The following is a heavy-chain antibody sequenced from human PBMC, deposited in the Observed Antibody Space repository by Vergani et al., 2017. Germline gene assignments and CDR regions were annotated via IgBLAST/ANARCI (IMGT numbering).Heavy chain of an antibody. CDR3: ARVPGYSYGYAVDY. J-gene: IGHJ4*02. CDR1: GYSISSGYY. Sequence: QVQLQESGPGLVKPSETLSLTCTVSGYSISSGYYWGWIRQPPGKGLEWIGSIYHSGRTYYNPSLKSRVTISVDTSKNQFSLKLGSVTAADTAVYYCARVPGYSYGYAVDYWGQGTLVTVSS. CDR2: IYHSGRT. V-gene: IGHV4-38-2*02. D-gene: IGHD5-18*01.